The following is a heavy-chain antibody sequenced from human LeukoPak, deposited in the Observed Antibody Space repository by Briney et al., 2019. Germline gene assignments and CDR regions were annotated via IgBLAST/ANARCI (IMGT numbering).Heavy chain of an antibody. CDR3: TRLDKSQDLLPQGFDP. V-gene: IGHV1-2*02. CDR1: GYTFTGYY. J-gene: IGHJ5*02. Sequence: GASVKVSCKASGYTFTGYYIHWVRQAPGQGLEWMGWINPKSGGTNYAQKFQGRVTITRDTSISTAYMDLSSLRSDDTAVYYCTRLDKSQDLLPQGFDPWGQGTLVTVSS. CDR2: INPKSGGT.